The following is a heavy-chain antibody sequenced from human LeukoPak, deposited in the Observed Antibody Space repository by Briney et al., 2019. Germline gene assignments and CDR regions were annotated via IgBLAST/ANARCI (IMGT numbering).Heavy chain of an antibody. V-gene: IGHV1-69*04. Sequence: SVKVSCKASGGTFSSYAISWVRQAPGQGLEWMGRIIPILGIANYAQKFQGRVTITADKSTSTAYMELSSLRSEDTAVYYCARSGGSWIIDYWGQGTLVTVSS. CDR2: IIPILGIA. CDR1: GGTFSSYA. D-gene: IGHD4-23*01. CDR3: ARSGGSWIIDY. J-gene: IGHJ4*02.